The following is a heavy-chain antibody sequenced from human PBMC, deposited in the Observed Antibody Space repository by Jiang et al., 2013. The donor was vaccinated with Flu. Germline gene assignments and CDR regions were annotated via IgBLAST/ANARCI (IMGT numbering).Heavy chain of an antibody. CDR2: IIPIFGIA. CDR3: ARSVGATTTALYYFDY. Sequence: TFSSYAISWVRQAPGQGLEWMGGIIPIFGIANYAQKFQGXVTITADESTSTAYMELSSLRSEDTAVYYCARSVGATTTALYYFDYWGQGTLVTVSS. J-gene: IGHJ4*02. D-gene: IGHD1-26*01. CDR1: TFSSYA. V-gene: IGHV1-69*01.